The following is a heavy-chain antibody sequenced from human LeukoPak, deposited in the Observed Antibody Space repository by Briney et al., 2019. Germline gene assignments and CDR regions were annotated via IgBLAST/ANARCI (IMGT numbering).Heavy chain of an antibody. CDR2: IYHSGST. Sequence: SETLSLTFAVSGGSISISNWWSWVRQPPGKGLEWIGEIYHSGSTNYNPSLKSRVTISVDKSRNQFSLKLSSVTAADTAVYYCARGGAHYYDSSGYHSHFDYWGQGSLVTVSS. J-gene: IGHJ4*02. V-gene: IGHV4-4*02. CDR1: GGSISISNW. D-gene: IGHD3-22*01. CDR3: ARGGAHYYDSSGYHSHFDY.